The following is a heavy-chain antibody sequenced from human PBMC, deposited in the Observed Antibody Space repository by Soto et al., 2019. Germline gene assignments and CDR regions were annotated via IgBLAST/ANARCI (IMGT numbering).Heavy chain of an antibody. J-gene: IGHJ4*02. CDR1: GGSIRDYF. CDR3: ARVGGDDFGDSGGFDY. V-gene: IGHV4-59*01. CDR2: IYYSGRT. Sequence: SETLSLTCTVSGGSIRDYFWTWIRQPPGKGLEWIGYIYYSGRTNYTPSLKSRVSISVDTSKNHFSLQLRSVTAADTAVYYCARVGGDDFGDSGGFDYWGQGTLVTVSS. D-gene: IGHD4-17*01.